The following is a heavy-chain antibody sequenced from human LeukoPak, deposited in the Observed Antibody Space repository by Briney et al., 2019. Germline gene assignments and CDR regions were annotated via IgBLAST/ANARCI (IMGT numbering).Heavy chain of an antibody. Sequence: ASVKVSCKVSGYTLTELSMHWVRQAPGKGLEWRGGFDPEDGETIYAQKFQGRVTMTEDTATDTAYMELSSGRSEDTAVYYCAIRSYYYDSSGYYYANGFDYWGQGTLVTVSS. CDR3: AIRSYYYDSSGYYYANGFDY. CDR2: FDPEDGET. J-gene: IGHJ4*02. CDR1: GYTLTELS. D-gene: IGHD3-22*01. V-gene: IGHV1-24*01.